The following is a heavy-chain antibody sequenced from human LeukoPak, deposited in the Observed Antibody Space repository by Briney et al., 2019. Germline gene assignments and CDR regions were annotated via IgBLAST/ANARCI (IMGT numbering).Heavy chain of an antibody. D-gene: IGHD3-22*01. CDR1: GFTFSSYA. CDR3: AKGEGYYDSSGYEYFQH. Sequence: GGSLRLSCAASGFTFSSYAMTWVRQAPGKGLEWVAVISYDGSNKYYADSVKGRFTISRDNSKNTLYLQMNSLRAEDTAVYYCAKGEGYYDSSGYEYFQHWGQDTLDTVSS. CDR2: ISYDGSNK. J-gene: IGHJ1*01. V-gene: IGHV3-30*18.